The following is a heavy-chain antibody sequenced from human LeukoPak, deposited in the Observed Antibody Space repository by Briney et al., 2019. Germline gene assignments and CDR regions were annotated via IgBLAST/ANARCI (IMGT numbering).Heavy chain of an antibody. V-gene: IGHV4-59*01. CDR1: GASFTTYY. CDR2: IFYTGNT. D-gene: IGHD6-19*01. J-gene: IGHJ4*01. CDR3: ASQTSVAGTLDY. Sequence: SETLSLTCTVSGASFTTYYWSWIRQPPGKGLEWIGYIFYTGNTNYNPPLKSRVSISIDTSKNQFSLKLTSVTAADTAVYYCASQTSVAGTLDYWGQGALVTVSS.